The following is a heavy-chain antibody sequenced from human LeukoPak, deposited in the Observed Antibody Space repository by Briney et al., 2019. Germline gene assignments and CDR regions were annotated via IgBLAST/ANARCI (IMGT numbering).Heavy chain of an antibody. V-gene: IGHV4-38-2*01. CDR1: GCAISGGYC. D-gene: IGHD2-2*02. J-gene: IGHJ3*02. CDR2: NYHSGST. CDR3: ARLDIVVVPAAIGIHDAFDI. Sequence: SETLSLTCAVSGCAISGGYCWGWLRQPPGEGPEWMGSNYHSGSTSYNPSLKSRVTISVDTSKNQFALKLSSVTAADTAVYYCARLDIVVVPAAIGIHDAFDIWGQGTMVTVSS.